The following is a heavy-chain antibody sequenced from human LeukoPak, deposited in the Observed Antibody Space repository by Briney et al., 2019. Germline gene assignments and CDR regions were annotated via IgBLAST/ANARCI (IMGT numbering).Heavy chain of an antibody. CDR3: AKEEPYYGSSGYRGVFDY. J-gene: IGHJ4*02. V-gene: IGHV3-30*04. CDR2: ISYDGSNK. Sequence: GGSLRLSCAASGFTFSSYAMHWVRQAPGKGLEWVAVISYDGSNKYYADSVKGRFTISRDNSKNTLYLQMNSLRAEDTAVYYCAKEEPYYGSSGYRGVFDYWGQGTLVTVSS. D-gene: IGHD3-22*01. CDR1: GFTFSSYA.